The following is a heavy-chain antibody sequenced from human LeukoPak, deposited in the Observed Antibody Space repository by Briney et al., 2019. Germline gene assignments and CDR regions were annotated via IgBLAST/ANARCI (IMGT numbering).Heavy chain of an antibody. CDR2: ISSSGSTI. J-gene: IGHJ5*02. CDR1: GFTFSSYN. CDR3: ARNDYGNYELWFDP. Sequence: GGSLRLSCAASGFTFSSYNMNWVRQAPGKGLEWVSYISSSGSTIYYADSLKGRFTISRDNAKNSLYLQMNSLRAEDTAVYYCARNDYGNYELWFDPWGQGTLVTVSS. V-gene: IGHV3-48*01. D-gene: IGHD4-11*01.